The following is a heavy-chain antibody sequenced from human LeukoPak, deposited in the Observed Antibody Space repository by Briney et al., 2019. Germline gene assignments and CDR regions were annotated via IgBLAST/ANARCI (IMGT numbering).Heavy chain of an antibody. J-gene: IGHJ5*02. CDR3: ARDPGWPKGNWFDP. V-gene: IGHV3-33*01. D-gene: IGHD2-15*01. Sequence: PGRSLRLSCAASGFTFSSYGMHWVRQAPGKGLEWVAVIWYDGSNKYYADSVKGRFTISRDNSKNTLYLQMSSLRAEDTAVYYCARDPGWPKGNWFDPWGQGTLVTVSS. CDR1: GFTFSSYG. CDR2: IWYDGSNK.